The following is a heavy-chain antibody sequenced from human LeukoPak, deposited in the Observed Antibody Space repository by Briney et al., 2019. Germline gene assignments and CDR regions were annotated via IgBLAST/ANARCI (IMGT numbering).Heavy chain of an antibody. CDR2: ISSSGSTI. CDR1: GFTFSSYE. CDR3: AREAPHYGMDV. V-gene: IGHV3-48*03. Sequence: GGPLRLSCAASGFTFSSYEMNWVRQAPGKGLEWVSYISSSGSTIYYADSVKGRFTISRDNAKNSLYLQMNSLRAEDTAVYYCAREAPHYGMDVWGQGTTVTVSS. J-gene: IGHJ6*02.